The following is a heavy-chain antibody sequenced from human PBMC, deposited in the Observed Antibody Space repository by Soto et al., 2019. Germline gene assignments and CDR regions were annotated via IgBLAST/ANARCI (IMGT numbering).Heavy chain of an antibody. D-gene: IGHD3-3*01. V-gene: IGHV3-30*18. Sequence: QVQLVESGGGVVQPGRSLRLSCAASGFTFSSYGMHWVRQAPGKGLEWVAVISYDGSNKYYADSVKGRFTISRDNSKNTLYLQMNSLRAEDTAVYYCAKDGAYYDFWSGSHQYYYYGMDVWGQGTTVTVSS. CDR2: ISYDGSNK. CDR1: GFTFSSYG. J-gene: IGHJ6*02. CDR3: AKDGAYYDFWSGSHQYYYYGMDV.